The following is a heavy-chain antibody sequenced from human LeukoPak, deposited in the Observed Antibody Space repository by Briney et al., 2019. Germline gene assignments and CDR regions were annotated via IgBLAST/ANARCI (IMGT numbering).Heavy chain of an antibody. CDR3: AKDMRSSRGPGDWYFDL. Sequence: GGSLRLSCAASGFTFDDYAMHWVRQAPGQGLEWVSLISGDGGSTYYADSVKGRFTISRDNSKNSLYLQMNSLRTEDTALYYCAKDMRSSRGPGDWYFDLWGRGTLVTVSS. V-gene: IGHV3-43*02. CDR2: ISGDGGST. D-gene: IGHD2-15*01. J-gene: IGHJ2*01. CDR1: GFTFDDYA.